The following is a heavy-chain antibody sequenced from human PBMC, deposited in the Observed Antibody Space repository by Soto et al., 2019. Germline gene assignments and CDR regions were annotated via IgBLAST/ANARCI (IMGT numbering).Heavy chain of an antibody. CDR2: IYYSGST. CDR3: ARHWITMVRGVCHFDY. Sequence: SETLSLTCTVSGGSFSSSSYYWGWIRQPPGKGLEWIGSIYYSGSTYYNPSLKSRVTMSVDPSKNQFSLKLISVTAADTAVHYCARHWITMVRGVCHFDYWGQGTLVTVSS. CDR1: GGSFSSSSYY. V-gene: IGHV4-39*01. J-gene: IGHJ4*02. D-gene: IGHD3-10*01.